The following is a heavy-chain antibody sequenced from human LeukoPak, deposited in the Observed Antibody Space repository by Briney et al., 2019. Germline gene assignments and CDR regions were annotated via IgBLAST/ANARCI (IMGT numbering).Heavy chain of an antibody. Sequence: PGRSLRLSCAASGFTFSSYAMHWVRQAPGKGLEWVAVISYDGSNKYYADSVKGRFTISRDNSKNTLYLQMNSLRAEDTAVYYCARDLRSVGGSGPPFDYWGQGTLVTVSS. CDR2: ISYDGSNK. V-gene: IGHV3-30-3*01. CDR3: ARDLRSVGGSGPPFDY. D-gene: IGHD6-19*01. J-gene: IGHJ4*02. CDR1: GFTFSSYA.